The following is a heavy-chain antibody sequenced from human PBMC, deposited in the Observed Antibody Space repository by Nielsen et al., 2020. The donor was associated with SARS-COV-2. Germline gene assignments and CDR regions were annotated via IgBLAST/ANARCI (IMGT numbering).Heavy chain of an antibody. Sequence: SETLSLTCTVSGGSISSYYWSWIRQPPGKGLEWIGYIYYSGSTNYNPSLKSRVTISVDTSKNQFSLKLSSVTAADTVMYYCARDQLWSSGYMDVWGKGTTVTVSS. CDR1: GGSISSYY. CDR2: IYYSGST. CDR3: ARDQLWSSGYMDV. J-gene: IGHJ6*03. D-gene: IGHD5-18*01. V-gene: IGHV4-59*12.